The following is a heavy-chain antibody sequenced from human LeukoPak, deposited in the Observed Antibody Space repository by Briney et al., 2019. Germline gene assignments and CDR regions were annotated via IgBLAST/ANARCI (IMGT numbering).Heavy chain of an antibody. CDR1: GYTFTSYA. CDR2: INAGNGNT. D-gene: IGHD6-13*01. CDR3: ARESVWVGSLSKPTGYFDY. V-gene: IGHV1-3*03. J-gene: IGHJ4*02. Sequence: GASVKVSCKASGYTFTSYAMHWVRQAPGQRLEWMGWINAGNGNTKYSQEFQGRVTITRDTSASTAYMELSSLRSEDMAVYYCARESVWVGSLSKPTGYFDYWGQGTLVTVSS.